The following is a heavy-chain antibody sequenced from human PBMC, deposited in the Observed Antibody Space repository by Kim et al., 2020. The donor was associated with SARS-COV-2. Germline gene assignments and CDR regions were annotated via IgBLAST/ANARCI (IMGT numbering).Heavy chain of an antibody. CDR3: AKDQFLGFIVVVTATPFDP. V-gene: IGHV3-23*01. CDR1: GFTFSSYA. D-gene: IGHD2-21*02. CDR2: ISGSGGST. Sequence: GGSLRLSCATSGFTFSSYAMSWVRQAPGKGLEWVSAISGSGGSTYYADSVKGRFTISRDNSKNTLYLQMNSLRTEDTAVYYCAKDQFLGFIVVVTATPFDPWGQGTLVTVSS. J-gene: IGHJ5*02.